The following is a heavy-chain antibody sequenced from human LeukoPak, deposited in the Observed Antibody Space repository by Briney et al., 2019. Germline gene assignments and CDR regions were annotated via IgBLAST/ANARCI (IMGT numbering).Heavy chain of an antibody. V-gene: IGHV3-23*01. CDR1: GFTFSSYT. J-gene: IGHJ4*02. CDR2: IVGGGGTT. Sequence: PGGSLRLSCAASGFTFSSYTMTWVRQAPGKGLEWVSAIVGGGGTTYHADSVKGRFTISRDNSKNTLYLQMNSLRAEDTAVYYCARGMTLAAAGHYWGQGTLVTVSS. CDR3: ARGMTLAAAGHY. D-gene: IGHD6-13*01.